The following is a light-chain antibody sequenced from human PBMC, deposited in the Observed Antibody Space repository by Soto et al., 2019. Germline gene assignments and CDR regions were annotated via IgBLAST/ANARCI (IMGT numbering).Light chain of an antibody. CDR2: EVS. J-gene: IGLJ1*01. Sequence: QSARTRPASVSVSPGQSITISCTRTSSDVGGYNYVSWYQQQSGKAPKLMIHEVSNRPSGVSNRFSGSKSGNTASLTITGLQAEDEADYYCSSYTSSRAYVFGSGTKVTVL. CDR1: SSDVGGYNY. CDR3: SSYTSSRAYV. V-gene: IGLV2-14*01.